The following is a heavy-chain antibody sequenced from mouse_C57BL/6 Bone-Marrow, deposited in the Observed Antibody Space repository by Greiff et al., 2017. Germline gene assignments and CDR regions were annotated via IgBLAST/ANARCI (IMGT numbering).Heavy chain of an antibody. CDR1: GYSFTSYY. CDR3: ARELRYYFDY. Sequence: VKLMESGPELVKPGASVKISCKASGYSFTSYYIHWVKQRPGQGLEWIGWIYPGSGNTKYNEKFKGKATLTADTSSSTAYMQLSGLTSEDSAVYYCARELRYYFDYWGQGTTLTVSS. CDR2: IYPGSGNT. V-gene: IGHV1-66*01. J-gene: IGHJ2*01. D-gene: IGHD2-12*01.